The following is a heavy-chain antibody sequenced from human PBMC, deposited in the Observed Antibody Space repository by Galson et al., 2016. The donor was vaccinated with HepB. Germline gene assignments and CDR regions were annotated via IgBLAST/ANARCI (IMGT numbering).Heavy chain of an antibody. CDR1: GGSVFSGDHY. J-gene: IGHJ3*02. D-gene: IGHD1-26*01. Sequence: TLSLTCTVSGGSVFSGDHYWSWIRQTPGKGLEWIGNVYYDGRTYYNSSLKSRVTISVDTSKNQFSLKLSSVTAADTAVYYCARSHYAFDIWGQGTIVTVSS. V-gene: IGHV4-30-4*01. CDR3: ARSHYAFDI. CDR2: VYYDGRT.